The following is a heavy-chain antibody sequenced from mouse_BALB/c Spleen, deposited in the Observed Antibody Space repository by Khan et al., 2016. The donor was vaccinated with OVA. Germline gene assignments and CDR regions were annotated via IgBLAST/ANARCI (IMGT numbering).Heavy chain of an antibody. CDR3: ARRLVDDHALDY. V-gene: IGHV5-9-3*01. CDR1: GFTFSTYA. J-gene: IGHJ4*01. CDR2: ISTGGHYT. Sequence: EVELVEPGGGLVKTGGSLKLSCSASGFTFSTYAMSWVRQTPEKRLECVATISTGGHYTFYPASVKGRFTIPRDNAKNTLYLQMSSLRSEDTAMYYCARRLVDDHALDYWAQGTSVTVSS. D-gene: IGHD2-12*01.